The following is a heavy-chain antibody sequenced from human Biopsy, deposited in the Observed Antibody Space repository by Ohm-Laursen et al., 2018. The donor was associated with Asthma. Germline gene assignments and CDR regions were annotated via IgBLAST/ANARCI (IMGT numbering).Heavy chain of an antibody. Sequence: ASVKASCKASGYTFIHYAIHWVRQAPGQRLEWMGWINAGNGNTKYSQKFQGRVTITRDTSASTAYMDLSSLRSEDTAVYYCARTYYDFLTGQVNDAFATWGQGTMVTVSS. V-gene: IGHV1-3*01. CDR1: GYTFIHYA. CDR2: INAGNGNT. J-gene: IGHJ3*02. CDR3: ARTYYDFLTGQVNDAFAT. D-gene: IGHD3-9*01.